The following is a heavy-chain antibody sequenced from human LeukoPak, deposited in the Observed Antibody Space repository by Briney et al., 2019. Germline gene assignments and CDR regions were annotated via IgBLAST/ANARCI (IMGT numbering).Heavy chain of an antibody. CDR3: GRDSSYYYYGMDV. J-gene: IGHJ6*02. CDR2: ISYDGSNK. CDR1: GFTFSSYA. V-gene: IGHV3-30-3*01. D-gene: IGHD2/OR15-2a*01. Sequence: GGSLRLSCAASGFTFSSYAMHWVRQAPGKGPEWVAVISYDGSNKYYADSVKGRFTISRDNSKNTLYLQMNSLRAEDTAVYYCGRDSSYYYYGMDVWGQGTTVTVSS.